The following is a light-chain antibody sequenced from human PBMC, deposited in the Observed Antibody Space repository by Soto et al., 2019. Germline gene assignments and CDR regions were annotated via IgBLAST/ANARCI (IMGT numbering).Light chain of an antibody. V-gene: IGKV3-11*01. CDR3: QQRSNLIT. Sequence: EIVLTQSPATLSLSPGERATLSCRASQSVSSYLAWYQQKVGQAPRLLIYDASNRATGIPARFSGSGSGTDFTLTISSLEPEDFAVYYCQQRSNLITFGQGTRLEIK. J-gene: IGKJ5*01. CDR1: QSVSSY. CDR2: DAS.